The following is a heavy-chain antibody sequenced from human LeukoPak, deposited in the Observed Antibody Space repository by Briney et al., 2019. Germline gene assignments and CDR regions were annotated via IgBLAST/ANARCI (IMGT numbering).Heavy chain of an antibody. CDR2: FYTGGGP. V-gene: IGHV4-4*07. D-gene: IGHD3-16*02. CDR3: ARSDIWGSYRFLDY. J-gene: IGHJ4*02. Sequence: SETLSLTCTVSGGSISLWQWNWIRQPAGKGLEWIGRFYTGGGPNYNPSLKSRVTMSLDTSKNQFFLKLSSVTAADTAVYYCARSDIWGSYRFLDYWGQGTLVIVSS. CDR1: GGSISLWQ.